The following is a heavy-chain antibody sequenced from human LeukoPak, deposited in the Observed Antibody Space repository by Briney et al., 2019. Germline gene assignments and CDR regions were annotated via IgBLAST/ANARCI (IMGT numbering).Heavy chain of an antibody. CDR2: IYYSGST. CDR3: ARGWLQSPFDY. CDR1: GSSISSGDYY. Sequence: SETLSLTCTVSGSSISSGDYYWSWIRQPPGKGLEWIGYIYYSGSTYYNPSLKSRVTISVDTSKNQFSLKLSSVTAADTAVYYCARGWLQSPFDYWGQGTLVTVSS. V-gene: IGHV4-30-4*01. J-gene: IGHJ4*02. D-gene: IGHD5-24*01.